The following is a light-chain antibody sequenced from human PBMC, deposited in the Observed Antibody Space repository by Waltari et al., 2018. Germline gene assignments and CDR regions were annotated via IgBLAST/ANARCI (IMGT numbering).Light chain of an antibody. J-gene: IGKJ2*02. CDR1: QSVLSSTNSNNY. V-gene: IGKV4-1*01. CDR3: QQYYTTPCT. Sequence: DSVLTQSPHSLPLSQTERATISCRSSQSVLSSTNSNNYLAWYQQRPGQPPKLLFYCASTRVSGVPDRFDGSGSGTDFTLTISSLQAEDLAVYYCQQYYTTPCTFGQGTRLEIK. CDR2: CAS.